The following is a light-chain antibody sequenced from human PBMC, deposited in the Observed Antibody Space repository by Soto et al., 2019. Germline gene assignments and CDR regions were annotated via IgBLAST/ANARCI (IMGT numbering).Light chain of an antibody. J-gene: IGKJ3*01. CDR1: QTGGDW. V-gene: IGKV1-5*03. CDR2: KAS. Sequence: DIQMTQSPSTLSASVGDRVTITCRASQTGGDWLAWYQQKPGKTPRLLISKASNLESGVPSRFSGGGSGTEFTLTISSLQPEDFGTYYCQQYNSYSPSFGPGTKVDIK. CDR3: QQYNSYSPS.